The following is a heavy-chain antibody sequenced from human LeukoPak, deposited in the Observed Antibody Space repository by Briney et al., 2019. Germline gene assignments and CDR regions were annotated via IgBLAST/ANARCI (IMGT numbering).Heavy chain of an antibody. CDR2: IYYSGST. V-gene: IGHV4-59*01. CDR3: AXXGGYXLXYYYYYYMXV. J-gene: IGHJ6*03. CDR1: GGSISSYY. Sequence: SETLSLTCTVSGGSISSYYWSWIRQPPGKGLEWIGYIYYSGSTNYNPSLKSRVTISVDPSKNQFSLKLSSVTAADTAVYYCAXXGGYXLXYYYYYYMXVWGKGTTVTVSS. D-gene: IGHD2-2*01.